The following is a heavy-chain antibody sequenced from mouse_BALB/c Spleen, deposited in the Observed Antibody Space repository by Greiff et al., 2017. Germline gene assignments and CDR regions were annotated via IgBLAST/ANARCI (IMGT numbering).Heavy chain of an antibody. CDR3: TRKDYGSSHEGFAY. D-gene: IGHD1-1*01. Sequence: VQLQQPGAELVRPGASVKLSCKASGYTFTSYWINWVKQRPGQGLEWIGNIYPSDSYTNYNQKFKDKATLTVDKSSSTAYMQLSSPTSEDSAVYYCTRKDYGSSHEGFAYWGQGTLVTVSA. CDR1: GYTFTSYW. J-gene: IGHJ3*01. V-gene: IGHV1-69*02. CDR2: IYPSDSYT.